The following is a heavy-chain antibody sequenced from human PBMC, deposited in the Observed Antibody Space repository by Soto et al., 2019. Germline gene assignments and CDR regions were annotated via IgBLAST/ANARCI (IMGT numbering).Heavy chain of an antibody. V-gene: IGHV1-2*04. J-gene: IGHJ3*02. CDR3: AREEDISVVRGLFAI. D-gene: IGHD3-10*01. Sequence: QVQLVQSGAEVKKPGASVKVSCKASGYTFTGYYIHWVRQAPGQGLEWMGWINPKSGGSNYAQKFQGWVTMTRDTSTRTAYMKLRRLRSDDKDVYYCAREEDISVVRGLFAIWGQGTMVNVSS. CDR2: INPKSGGS. CDR1: GYTFTGYY.